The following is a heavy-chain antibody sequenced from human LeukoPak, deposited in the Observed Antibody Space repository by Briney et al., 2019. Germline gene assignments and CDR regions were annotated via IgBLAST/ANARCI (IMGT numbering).Heavy chain of an antibody. CDR1: GYTFTSYG. CDR3: ARDRYYYGSGSQILFDY. D-gene: IGHD3-10*01. V-gene: IGHV1-18*01. CDR2: ISAYNGNT. Sequence: GASVKVSCKASGYTFTSYGISWVRQAPGQGLEWMGWISAYNGNTNYAQKLQGRVTMTTDTSTSTAYMELRSLRSDDTAVYYCARDRYYYGSGSQILFDYWGQGTLVTVSS. J-gene: IGHJ4*02.